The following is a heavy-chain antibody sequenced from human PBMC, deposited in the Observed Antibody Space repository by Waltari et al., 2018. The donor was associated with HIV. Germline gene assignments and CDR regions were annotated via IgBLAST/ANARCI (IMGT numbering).Heavy chain of an antibody. Sequence: QVKLVESGGGVVQPGKSVGLSCAASGFTFGHYGMHWVRQAPGKGLEWVAIIWYDGRNKFYADSVKGRFTISRDNSRNTVYLQMDSVRVDDTAVYYCASGYGGRNFDFWGPGTPVSVSS. CDR3: ASGYGGRNFDF. D-gene: IGHD5-18*01. CDR1: GFTFGHYG. CDR2: IWYDGRNK. J-gene: IGHJ4*02. V-gene: IGHV3-33*01.